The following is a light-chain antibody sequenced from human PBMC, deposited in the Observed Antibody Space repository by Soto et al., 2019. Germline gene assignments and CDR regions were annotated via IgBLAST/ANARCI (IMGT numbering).Light chain of an antibody. CDR2: GAA. CDR1: QSVFSS. V-gene: IGKV3-15*01. Sequence: EIVMTQSPATLSVSPGDRATLSCRASQSVFSSLAWYQQKPGQAPRLLIYGAATRATGIPARFSGSGSGTEFTFTISSLQSEDFAVYYCQQYHNWPAFGQGTKVEIK. J-gene: IGKJ1*01. CDR3: QQYHNWPA.